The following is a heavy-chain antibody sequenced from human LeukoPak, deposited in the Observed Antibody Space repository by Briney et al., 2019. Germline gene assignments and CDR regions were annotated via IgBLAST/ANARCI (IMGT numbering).Heavy chain of an antibody. D-gene: IGHD3-16*01. CDR3: ARDDDLGF. Sequence: GGSLRLSCAASGFTFSSYGMNWVCQAPGKGLEWVSVISSGGSTHYADSVKGRFTISRDISKNTLYLQMNSLRAEDTAVYYCARDDDLGFWGQGTLVTVSS. J-gene: IGHJ4*02. CDR2: ISSGGST. CDR1: GFTFSSYG. V-gene: IGHV3-66*01.